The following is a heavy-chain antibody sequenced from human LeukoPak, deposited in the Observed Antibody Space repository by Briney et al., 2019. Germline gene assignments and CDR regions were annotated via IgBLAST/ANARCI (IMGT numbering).Heavy chain of an antibody. CDR1: GGSISSSDYY. D-gene: IGHD3-3*01. J-gene: IGHJ5*02. Sequence: SSETLSLTCTVSGGSISSSDYYWGWIRQPPGKGLEWIGTIYYSGSTYYNPSLKSRVTISVDTSKNQFSLKLSSVTAADTAVYYCARVTGPYDFWSGFDPWGQGTLVTVSS. CDR3: ARVTGPYDFWSGFDP. V-gene: IGHV4-39*07. CDR2: IYYSGST.